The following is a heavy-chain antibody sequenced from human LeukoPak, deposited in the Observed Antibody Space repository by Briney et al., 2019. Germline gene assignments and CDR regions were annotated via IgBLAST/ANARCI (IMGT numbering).Heavy chain of an antibody. J-gene: IGHJ3*02. Sequence: SQTLSLTCAISGDSVSSNSAAWNWIRQSPSRGLEWLGRTYYRSKWYYNYAVSVKSRMTITPDTSKNQFSLQLNSVTPEDAAVYYCVRDSGYGLLAFDIWDQGTMVTVSS. CDR1: GDSVSSNSAA. D-gene: IGHD5-12*01. V-gene: IGHV6-1*01. CDR2: TYYRSKWYY. CDR3: VRDSGYGLLAFDI.